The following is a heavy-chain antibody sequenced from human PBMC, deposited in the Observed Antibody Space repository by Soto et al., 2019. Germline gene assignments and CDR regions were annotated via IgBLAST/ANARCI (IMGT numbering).Heavy chain of an antibody. J-gene: IGHJ6*02. CDR1: GFTFSSYG. Sequence: PGGSLRLSCAASGFTFSSYGMHWVRQAPGKGLEWVAVISYDGSNKYYADSVKGRFTISRDNSKNTLYLQMNSLRAEDTAVYYCAKGGPSDYYYYYGMDVCGQGTTVTVSS. V-gene: IGHV3-30*18. CDR2: ISYDGSNK. CDR3: AKGGPSDYYYYYGMDV.